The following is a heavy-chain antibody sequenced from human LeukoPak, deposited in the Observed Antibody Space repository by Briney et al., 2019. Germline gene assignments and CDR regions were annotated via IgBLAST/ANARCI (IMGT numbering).Heavy chain of an antibody. V-gene: IGHV3-23*01. D-gene: IGHD3-22*01. Sequence: GGSLRLSCAVSGITLSNYGMSWVRQAPGRGLEWVAGINDSGGSTTYADSVKGRFTISRDNPKNTLYLQMNSLRVEDTAVYFCAKRGVVIRVILVGFHKQAYYFDSWGQGALVTVSS. CDR2: INDSGGST. CDR1: GITLSNYG. CDR3: AKRGVVIRVILVGFHKQAYYFDS. J-gene: IGHJ4*02.